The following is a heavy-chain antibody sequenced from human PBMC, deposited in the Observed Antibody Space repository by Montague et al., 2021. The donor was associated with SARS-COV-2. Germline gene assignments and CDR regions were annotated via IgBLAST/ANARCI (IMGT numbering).Heavy chain of an antibody. D-gene: IGHD6-19*01. CDR2: IYHTGST. J-gene: IGHJ3*02. V-gene: IGHV4-4*02. CDR3: ARALIVVSGKNDFGI. Sequence: SETLSLTCAVSGASISCSHWCSWIRQPPGKGLELMGEIYHTGSTNYNSSLKSLVTISVDKSKNQSPLQLSSVTAADTAVYFCARALIVVSGKNDFGIWGQGTMVTVSS. CDR1: GASISCSHW.